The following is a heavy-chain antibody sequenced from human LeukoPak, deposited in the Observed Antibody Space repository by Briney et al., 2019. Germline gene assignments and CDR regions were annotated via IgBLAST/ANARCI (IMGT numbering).Heavy chain of an antibody. D-gene: IGHD1-26*01. Sequence: KPSETLSLTCTVSGDSISRGFYWGWIRQSPDGGLEWIASIYHSGTTYYNPSLKSRATISVDTSNNQISLKLTSMSSTDTAIYYCARGVGPDLWGQGMLVTVSS. V-gene: IGHV4-38-2*02. J-gene: IGHJ5*02. CDR2: IYHSGTT. CDR1: GDSISRGFY. CDR3: ARGVGPDL.